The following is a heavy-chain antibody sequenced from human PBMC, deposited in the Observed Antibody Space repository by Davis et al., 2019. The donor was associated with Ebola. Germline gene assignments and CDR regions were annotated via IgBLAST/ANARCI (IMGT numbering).Heavy chain of an antibody. D-gene: IGHD4-17*01. CDR1: GGSINNNNYY. CDR2: IYYSGST. Sequence: SETLSLTCTVSGGSINNNNYYWGWVRQPPGKGLEWIGSIYYSGSTYYNPSLKSRITISVDTSKNQFSLKLTSVTAADTSVYYCARGNYGDYIVLYYYNMDVWGQGTTVTVSS. CDR3: ARGNYGDYIVLYYYNMDV. J-gene: IGHJ6*02. V-gene: IGHV4-39*01.